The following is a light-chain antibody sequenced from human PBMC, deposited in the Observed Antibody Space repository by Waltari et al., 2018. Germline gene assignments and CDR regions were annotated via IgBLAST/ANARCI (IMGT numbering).Light chain of an antibody. Sequence: DIVMTQSPLSLPVTPGEAASISCRSNQSLLNSDGNTYLDWYLQRPGQSPQLLIYWGSNRASGVPDRFSGSGSGTDFTLKISRVEADDVGIYYCMQGLQSPTFGGGTKVEIK. V-gene: IGKV2-28*01. CDR2: WGS. J-gene: IGKJ4*01. CDR3: MQGLQSPT. CDR1: QSLLNSDGNTY.